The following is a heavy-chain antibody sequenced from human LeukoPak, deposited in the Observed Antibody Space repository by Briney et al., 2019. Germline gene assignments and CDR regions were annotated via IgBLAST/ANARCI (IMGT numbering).Heavy chain of an antibody. V-gene: IGHV3-7*01. J-gene: IGHJ4*02. CDR1: GFSFSAYW. Sequence: GGSLRLSCAASGFSFSAYWMTWVRQAPGTGLGWVANITPAGSETYYVDPGKGRFSISRDDAKNLVYLQMNSLRAEDTAVYHCARFGYVAAVDVWGRGTPVTVSS. D-gene: IGHD2-15*01. CDR2: ITPAGSET. CDR3: ARFGYVAAVDV.